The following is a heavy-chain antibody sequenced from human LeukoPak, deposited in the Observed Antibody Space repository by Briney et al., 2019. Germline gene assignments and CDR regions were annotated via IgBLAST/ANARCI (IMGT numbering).Heavy chain of an antibody. D-gene: IGHD3-10*01. Sequence: GGSLRLSCAASGFTFSSYAMSWVRQAPRKGLEWVSAISGSGGSTYYADSVKGRFTISRDNSKNTLYLQMNSLRAEDTAVYYCAKAHSLLWFGEFDYWGQGTLVTVSS. CDR1: GFTFSSYA. CDR3: AKAHSLLWFGEFDY. CDR2: ISGSGGST. V-gene: IGHV3-23*01. J-gene: IGHJ4*02.